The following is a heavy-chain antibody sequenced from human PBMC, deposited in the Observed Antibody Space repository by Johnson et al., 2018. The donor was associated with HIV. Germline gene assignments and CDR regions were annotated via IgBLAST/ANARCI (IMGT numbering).Heavy chain of an antibody. CDR1: GFTFDDYG. Sequence: MQLVESGGGVVRPGGSLRLSCVASGFTFDDYGMSWVRQAPGKGLEWVSGIDWNGGRHGYVDSVKGRFTISRDNAKNSLYMEMNRLRAEDTALDYCARAIEVGVYDIRGRAFDIWGQGTMVTVSS. CDR3: ARAIEVGVYDIRGRAFDI. V-gene: IGHV3-20*04. D-gene: IGHD2-8*01. CDR2: IDWNGGRH. J-gene: IGHJ3*02.